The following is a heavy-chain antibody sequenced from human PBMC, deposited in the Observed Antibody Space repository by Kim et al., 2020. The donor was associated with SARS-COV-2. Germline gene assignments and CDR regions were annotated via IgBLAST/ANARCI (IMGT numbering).Heavy chain of an antibody. Sequence: GGSLRLSCAASGFTFGDYAMHWVRQAPGKGLEWVSGISWNSGSICYADSVKGRFTISRDNAKNSLYLQMNSLRAEDTALYYCAKDILEGIAAAGTPFDYWGQGTLVTVSS. CDR1: GFTFGDYA. J-gene: IGHJ4*02. V-gene: IGHV3-9*01. D-gene: IGHD6-13*01. CDR3: AKDILEGIAAAGTPFDY. CDR2: ISWNSGSI.